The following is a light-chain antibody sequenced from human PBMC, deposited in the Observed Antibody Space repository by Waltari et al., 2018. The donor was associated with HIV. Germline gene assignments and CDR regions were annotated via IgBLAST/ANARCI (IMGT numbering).Light chain of an antibody. CDR1: LSVSSRY. V-gene: IGKV3-20*01. CDR2: NVS. J-gene: IGKJ1*01. CDR3: QQYDVSRT. Sequence: EIVLTQSPATLSLSPGERATLSCRASLSVSSRYLAWYQQKPGQAPRLVIYNVSKRATGIPDRFTGSGSGTDFTLTINSLEPEDFAVYFCQQYDVSRTFGQGTKVEVK.